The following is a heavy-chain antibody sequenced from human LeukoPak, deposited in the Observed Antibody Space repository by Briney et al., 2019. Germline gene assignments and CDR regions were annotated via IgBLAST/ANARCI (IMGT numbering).Heavy chain of an antibody. D-gene: IGHD6-19*01. CDR3: ARSVGSHILAVVDY. CDR1: AVSISRHF. J-gene: IGHJ4*02. CDR2: VFSSGST. Sequence: SETLSLTCNFSAVSISRHFWSWIRQTPEKGLEWLGYVFSSGSTNYNPSLKSRITISLDTSKHQFSLTLNSVTAADTAVYYCARSVGSHILAVVDYWGQGTLVTVSS. V-gene: IGHV4-59*11.